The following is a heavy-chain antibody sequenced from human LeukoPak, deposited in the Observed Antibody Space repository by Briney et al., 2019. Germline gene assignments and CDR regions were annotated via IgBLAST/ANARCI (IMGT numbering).Heavy chain of an antibody. Sequence: GASMNVSCKASGYTFTSYDINWVRQATGQGLEWMGWTNPNSGYTGYAQKFQGRVTITRNTAISTAYMELSSLRSEDTAVYYCARVAGSIDYWGQGTLVTVSS. D-gene: IGHD6-19*01. J-gene: IGHJ4*02. CDR3: ARVAGSIDY. V-gene: IGHV1-8*03. CDR2: TNPNSGYT. CDR1: GYTFTSYD.